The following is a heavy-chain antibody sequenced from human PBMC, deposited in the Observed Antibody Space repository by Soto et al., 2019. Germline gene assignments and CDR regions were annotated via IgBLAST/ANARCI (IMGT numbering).Heavy chain of an antibody. Sequence: SLKGSCKASGATFSSYAISWVRQAPGQGLEWMGGIIPIFGTANYAQKFQGRVTITADESTSTAYMELSNLRSEDTAVYYCARSDPPFTPYFFYGMDVWRQGPTVTVSS. CDR2: IIPIFGTA. CDR3: ARSDPPFTPYFFYGMDV. V-gene: IGHV1-69*13. CDR1: GATFSSYA. J-gene: IGHJ6*02.